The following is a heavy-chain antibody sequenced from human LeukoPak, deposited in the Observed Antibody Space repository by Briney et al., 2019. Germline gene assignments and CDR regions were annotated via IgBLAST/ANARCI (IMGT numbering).Heavy chain of an antibody. CDR1: GFTFEDYA. J-gene: IGHJ4*02. V-gene: IGHV3-9*01. CDR2: VSWNSGRI. CDR3: ARDHYYDSSGYHYFDY. Sequence: GGSLRVSCAASGFTFEDYAMHWVRQVPGKGLEWVSGVSWNSGRIGYADSVKGRLTISRDNAKNSLYLQMNSLRAEDTALYYCARDHYYDSSGYHYFDYWGQGTLVTVSS. D-gene: IGHD3-22*01.